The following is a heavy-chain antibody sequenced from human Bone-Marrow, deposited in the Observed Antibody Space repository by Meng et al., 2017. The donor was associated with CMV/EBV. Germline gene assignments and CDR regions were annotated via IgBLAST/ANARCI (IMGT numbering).Heavy chain of an antibody. D-gene: IGHD7-27*01. CDR1: GDTLSELS. Sequence: ASVKVSCKVSGDTLSELSIHWVRQAPGKGLEWMGWIHPHRGDTNYAQQFQGRVTLTRDTSINTGYMELTRLTSDDTAVYYCARDNNWGPDYWGQGTLVTVSS. V-gene: IGHV1-2*02. CDR3: ARDNNWGPDY. J-gene: IGHJ4*02. CDR2: IHPHRGDT.